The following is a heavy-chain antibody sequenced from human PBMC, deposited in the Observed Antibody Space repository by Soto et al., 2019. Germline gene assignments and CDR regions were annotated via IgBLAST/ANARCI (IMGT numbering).Heavy chain of an antibody. CDR2: ISSSSSYI. CDR1: GFTFSSST. D-gene: IGHD2-8*01. CDR3: ARDVGEMYAI. Sequence: PGGSLRLSCTGSGFTFSSSTMTWVRQGPGKGLEWVSSISSSSSYIYFADSLKGRFTISRDNAKNSLYLQMNSLRAEDTAVYYCARDVGEMYAIWGQGNQVTVYS. V-gene: IGHV3-21*06. J-gene: IGHJ4*02.